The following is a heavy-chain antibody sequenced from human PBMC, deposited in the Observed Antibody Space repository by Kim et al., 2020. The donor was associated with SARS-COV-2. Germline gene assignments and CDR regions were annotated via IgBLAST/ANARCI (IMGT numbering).Heavy chain of an antibody. Sequence: GESLKISCKGSGYSFTNYWIGWVRQKPGKGLEWMGIIYAGDSDTRYSPSFQGQVTISADRSISTAYLQWSSLKASDTAMYYCARTYDLYASEDGMDVWGQGTTVIVSS. V-gene: IGHV5-51*01. J-gene: IGHJ6*02. CDR1: GYSFTNYW. CDR2: IYAGDSDT. CDR3: ARTYDLYASEDGMDV. D-gene: IGHD3-3*01.